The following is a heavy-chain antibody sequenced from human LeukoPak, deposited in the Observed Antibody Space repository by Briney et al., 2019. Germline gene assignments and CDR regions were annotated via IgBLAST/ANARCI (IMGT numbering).Heavy chain of an antibody. CDR1: GFTFSSYA. J-gene: IGHJ4*02. Sequence: GGSLRLSCAASGFTFSSYAMSWVRQAPGKGLEWVSAISGSGGSTYYADSVKGRFTISRDNSKNTLYLQMNSLRAEDTAVYYCAKGLLRYSGSYSRFDYWGQGTLVTVSS. CDR3: AKGLLRYSGSYSRFDY. CDR2: ISGSGGST. D-gene: IGHD1-26*01. V-gene: IGHV3-23*01.